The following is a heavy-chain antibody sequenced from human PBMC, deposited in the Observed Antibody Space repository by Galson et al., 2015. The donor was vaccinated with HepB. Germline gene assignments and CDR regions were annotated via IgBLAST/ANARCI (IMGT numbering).Heavy chain of an antibody. Sequence: SVKVSCKASGYTFTSYGMHWVRQAPGQRLEWMGWINAGNGNTKYSQKFQGRVTITRDTSASTAYMELGSLRSEDTAVYYCARDRYDFWSGYSYWGQGTLVTVSS. CDR1: GYTFTSYG. J-gene: IGHJ4*02. D-gene: IGHD3-3*01. CDR3: ARDRYDFWSGYSY. CDR2: INAGNGNT. V-gene: IGHV1-3*01.